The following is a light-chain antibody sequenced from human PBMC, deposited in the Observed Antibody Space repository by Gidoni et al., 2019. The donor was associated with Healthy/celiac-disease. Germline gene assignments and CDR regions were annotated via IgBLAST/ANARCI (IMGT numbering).Light chain of an antibody. CDR3: AAWDDSLNGWV. V-gene: IGLV1-44*01. CDR2: SNN. CDR1: SSNIGSNT. Sequence: SVLTQPPSASGTPGQRVTISCSGSSSNIGSNTVNWYQQLPGTAPTLLIYSNNQRPSGGPDRFSGSKYGTSASLAISGLQSEDEADYYCAAWDDSLNGWVFGGGTKLTVL. J-gene: IGLJ3*02.